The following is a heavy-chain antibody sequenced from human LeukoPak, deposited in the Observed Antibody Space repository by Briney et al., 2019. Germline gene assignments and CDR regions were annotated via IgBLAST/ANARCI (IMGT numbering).Heavy chain of an antibody. V-gene: IGHV3-7*01. D-gene: IGHD3-3*01. Sequence: RGSLRLSCAASGFTFSNYWMTWVRQAPGKGLEWVADIKQDGSEKLYVKSVRGRFTISRDNAKMSLFLQMNSLRAEDTAVYYCARDNGVVHGVYYMDVWGKGTTVTVS. CDR3: ARDNGVVHGVYYMDV. CDR2: IKQDGSEK. J-gene: IGHJ6*03. CDR1: GFTFSNYW.